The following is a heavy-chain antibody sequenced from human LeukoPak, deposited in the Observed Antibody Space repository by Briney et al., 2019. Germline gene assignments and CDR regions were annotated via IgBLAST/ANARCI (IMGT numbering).Heavy chain of an antibody. CDR2: ISSSSSYI. CDR1: GFAFNSYS. V-gene: IGHV3-21*01. CDR3: ARVLPTGLIDY. Sequence: PGGSLRLSCAASGFAFNSYSMNWVRQAPGKGPEWVSSISSSSSYIFYADSVKGRFTISRNNAKNSLYLQMNSLRAEDTAVYYCARVLPTGLIDYWGQGTLVTVSS. D-gene: IGHD1-1*01. J-gene: IGHJ4*02.